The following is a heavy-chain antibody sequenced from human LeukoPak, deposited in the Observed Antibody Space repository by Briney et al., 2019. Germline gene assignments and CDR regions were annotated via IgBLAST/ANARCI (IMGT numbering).Heavy chain of an antibody. CDR2: ISGSGGST. J-gene: IGHJ4*02. CDR3: AKDRSGWYSFDY. Sequence: PGGSLRLSCVASGFTFTSYGMSWVRQAPGKRLEWVSAISGSGGSTYYADSVKGRFTISRDNSKNTLYLQMNSLRAEDTAVYYCAKDRSGWYSFDYWGQGTLVTVSS. D-gene: IGHD6-19*01. CDR1: GFTFTSYG. V-gene: IGHV3-23*01.